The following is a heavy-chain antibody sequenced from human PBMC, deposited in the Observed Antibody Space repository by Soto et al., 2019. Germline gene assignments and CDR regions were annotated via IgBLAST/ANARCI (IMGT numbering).Heavy chain of an antibody. Sequence: GGSLRLSCAASGCTFSSYSMNWVRQTPGKGLEWVSSISSSSSYIYYADSVKGRFTISRDNAKNSLYLQMNSLRAEDTAVYYCARDLLDYGGNSWTKDYYYYGMDVWGQGTTVTVSS. CDR1: GCTFSSYS. D-gene: IGHD4-17*01. J-gene: IGHJ6*02. CDR3: ARDLLDYGGNSWTKDYYYYGMDV. CDR2: ISSSSSYI. V-gene: IGHV3-21*01.